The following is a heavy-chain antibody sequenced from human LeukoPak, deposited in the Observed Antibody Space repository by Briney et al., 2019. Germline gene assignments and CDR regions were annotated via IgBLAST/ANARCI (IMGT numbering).Heavy chain of an antibody. CDR1: GFSFDTYW. CDR3: ARGDTQSKYRQFDS. J-gene: IGHJ4*02. V-gene: IGHV3-7*04. CDR2: IKQDGSEK. D-gene: IGHD3-16*02. Sequence: PGGSLRLSCAASGFSFDTYWMSWVRQAPGKGLEWVANIKQDGSEKDYVDSVKGRFTISRDNAKNSLYLQMNSLRAGDTGVYYCARGDTQSKYRQFDSWGQGSLVIVSS.